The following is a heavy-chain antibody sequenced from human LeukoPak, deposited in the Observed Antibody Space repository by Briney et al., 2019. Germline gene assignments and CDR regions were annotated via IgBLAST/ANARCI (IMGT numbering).Heavy chain of an antibody. CDR1: GGTFSSYA. V-gene: IGHV1-69*01. CDR2: IIPIFGTA. Sequence: SVKVSCKASGGTFSSYAISWVRQAPGQGLEWMGGIIPIFGTANYAQKFQGRVTITADESTSTAYMELSSLRSEDTAVYYCVSGSSGYGYYYYMDVWGKGTTVTVSS. D-gene: IGHD3-22*01. J-gene: IGHJ6*03. CDR3: VSGSSGYGYYYYMDV.